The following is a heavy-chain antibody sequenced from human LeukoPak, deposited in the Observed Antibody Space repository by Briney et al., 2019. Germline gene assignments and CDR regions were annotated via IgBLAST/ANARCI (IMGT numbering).Heavy chain of an antibody. CDR3: ARAGKELVFDY. Sequence: SETLSLTCTVSAGSINNYYWSWIRQPPGKGLEWIGYIYYSGSTNYNPSLKSRVTISVDTSKNQFSLNLSSVTAADTAVYYCARAGKELVFDYWGQGTLVTVSS. J-gene: IGHJ4*02. CDR1: AGSINNYY. V-gene: IGHV4-59*08. CDR2: IYYSGST. D-gene: IGHD6-13*01.